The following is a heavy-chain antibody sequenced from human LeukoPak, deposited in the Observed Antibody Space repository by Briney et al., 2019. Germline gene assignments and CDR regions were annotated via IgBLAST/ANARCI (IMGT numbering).Heavy chain of an antibody. CDR2: IIPIFGTA. D-gene: IGHD5-24*01. Sequence: ATVKVSCKASGGTFSSYAISWVRQAPGQGLEWMGGIIPIFGTANYAQKFQGRVTITTDESTSTAYMELSSLRSEDTAVYYCARGPAQEIGLHDWGQETLVTVSS. CDR1: GGTFSSYA. J-gene: IGHJ4*02. V-gene: IGHV1-69*05. CDR3: ARGPAQEIGLHD.